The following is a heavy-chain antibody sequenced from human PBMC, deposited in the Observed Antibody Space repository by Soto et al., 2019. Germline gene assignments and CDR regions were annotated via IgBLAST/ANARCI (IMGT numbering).Heavy chain of an antibody. CDR1: GYTFTGYY. Sequence: ASVKVSCKASGYTFTGYYMHWVRQAPGEGLEWMGWINPNSGGTNYAQKFQGRVTMTRDTSISTAYMELSRLRSDDTAVYYCARDGXLKPPTAGILVVPALPYWGQGTLVTVSS. J-gene: IGHJ4*02. D-gene: IGHD2-2*01. CDR3: ARDGXLKPPTAGILVVPALPY. CDR2: INPNSGGT. V-gene: IGHV1-2*02.